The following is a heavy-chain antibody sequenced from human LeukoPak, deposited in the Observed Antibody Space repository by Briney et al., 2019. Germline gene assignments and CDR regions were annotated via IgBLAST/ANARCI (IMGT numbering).Heavy chain of an antibody. J-gene: IGHJ4*02. CDR3: ARDKSVGATPLDY. V-gene: IGHV3-7*05. CDR2: LKQDGSEK. D-gene: IGHD1-26*01. Sequence: GGSLRLSCAASGFIFSCYWVRWVRQARGKGVERVVNLKQDGSEKYYVDSVKGRFTISRDNAKNSLYLQMTRLRAEDTAVYYCARDKSVGATPLDYWGQGTLVTVSS. CDR1: GFIFSCYW.